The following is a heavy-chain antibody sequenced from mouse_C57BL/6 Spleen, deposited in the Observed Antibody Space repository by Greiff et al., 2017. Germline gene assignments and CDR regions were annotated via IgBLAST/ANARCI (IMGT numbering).Heavy chain of an antibody. CDR1: GYAFSSSW. D-gene: IGHD2-1*01. CDR3: AWGNLDYAMDY. Sequence: QVQLQQSGPELVKPGASVKISCKASGYAFSSSWMNWVKQRPGKGLEWIGRIYPGDGDTNYNGKFKGKATLTADKSSSTAYMQLSSLTSEDSAVYFCAWGNLDYAMDYWGQGTSVTVSS. J-gene: IGHJ4*01. V-gene: IGHV1-82*01. CDR2: IYPGDGDT.